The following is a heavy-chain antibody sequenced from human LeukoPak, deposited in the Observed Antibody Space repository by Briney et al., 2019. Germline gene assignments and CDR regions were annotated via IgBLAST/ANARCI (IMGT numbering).Heavy chain of an antibody. CDR1: GFTVSSNY. J-gene: IGHJ4*02. CDR3: ARTVANSGYDYFDC. V-gene: IGHV3-53*01. CDR2: IYSGGST. Sequence: PGGSLRLSCAASGFTVSSNYMSWVRQAPGKGLEWVSVIYSGGSTYYADSVKGRFTISRDNSKNTLYLQMNSLRAEDTAVYYCARTVANSGYDYFDCWGQGTLVTVSS. D-gene: IGHD4-23*01.